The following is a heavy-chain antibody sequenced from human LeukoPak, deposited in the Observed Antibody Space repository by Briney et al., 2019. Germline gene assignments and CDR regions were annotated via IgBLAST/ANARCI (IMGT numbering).Heavy chain of an antibody. J-gene: IGHJ4*02. D-gene: IGHD3-3*01. CDR3: ARLPDCWSGNYIDY. Sequence: SETLSLTCTVSGDSISSGSYYWGWIRQPPGKGLEWIGTVYYSGSTYYNPSLKSRVTISVDTSRNQFSLKLSSVTAADTAVYYCARLPDCWSGNYIDYWGQGTLVTVSS. V-gene: IGHV4-39*01. CDR2: VYYSGST. CDR1: GDSISSGSYY.